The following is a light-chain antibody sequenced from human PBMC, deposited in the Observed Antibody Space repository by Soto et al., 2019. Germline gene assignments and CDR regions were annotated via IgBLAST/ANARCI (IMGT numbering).Light chain of an antibody. J-gene: IGLJ3*02. CDR3: QSYDSSLSGWV. CDR1: SSNIGAGYD. Sequence: QSVLTQPPSVSGAPGQRVTISSTGTSSNIGAGYDVHWYQQLPGTAPKLLTYGNSNRPSGVPDRFSGSKSGTSASLAITGLQAEDEADYYCQSYDSSLSGWVFGGGTKVTVL. CDR2: GNS. V-gene: IGLV1-40*01.